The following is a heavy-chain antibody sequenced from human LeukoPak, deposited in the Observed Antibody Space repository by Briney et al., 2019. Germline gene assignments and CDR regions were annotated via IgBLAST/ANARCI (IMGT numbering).Heavy chain of an antibody. D-gene: IGHD2-2*01. Sequence: SETLSLTCTVSGASISSSSDYWGWIRQPPGKGLEWIGSIFYSGTTYYNPSLKSRVTISVDTSKNQFSLRLSSVTAADTAVYYCASENCSGTSCSSFDYWGQGTLVTVSS. V-gene: IGHV4-39*01. CDR1: GASISSSSDY. CDR2: IFYSGTT. CDR3: ASENCSGTSCSSFDY. J-gene: IGHJ4*02.